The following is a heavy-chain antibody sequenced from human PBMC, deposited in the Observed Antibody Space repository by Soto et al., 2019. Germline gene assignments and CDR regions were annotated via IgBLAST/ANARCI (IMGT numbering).Heavy chain of an antibody. V-gene: IGHV5-51*01. Sequence: GESLKISCKGSGYSFTSYWIGWVRQMPGKGLEWMGIIHVGTSDIRYSPPFKGQVTISADKSIRTAYLQWGSLKASDTAMYYCALVVDGLFYSDYWGQGTPVTVSS. CDR2: IHVGTSDI. CDR1: GYSFTSYW. J-gene: IGHJ4*02. D-gene: IGHD3-22*01. CDR3: ALVVDGLFYSDY.